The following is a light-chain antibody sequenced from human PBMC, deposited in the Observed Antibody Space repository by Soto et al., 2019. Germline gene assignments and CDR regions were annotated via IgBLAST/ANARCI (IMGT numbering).Light chain of an antibody. J-gene: IGKJ2*01. Sequence: AIQMTQSPSSLSASVGDRVAISCRPSQGIRSELGWYQQKPGKAPKLLIYEVSRLQSGVPSRFSGSGSGTDFTLTITSLQPEDFATYYCLQDHNYPYTFGQGTKLEIK. CDR3: LQDHNYPYT. CDR2: EVS. CDR1: QGIRSE. V-gene: IGKV1-6*01.